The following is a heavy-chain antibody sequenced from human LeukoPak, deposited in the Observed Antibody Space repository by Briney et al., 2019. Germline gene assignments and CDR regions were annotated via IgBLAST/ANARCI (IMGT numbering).Heavy chain of an antibody. CDR2: LYSGSDT. CDR3: ARVGDHFHWYLDL. Sequence: PGGSLRLSCAASGFTVSTNYMNWVRQAPGKGREWVSILYSGSDTYYADSVKGRFTISRDSSKNILSLQMNNLRAEDTAVYYCARVGDHFHWYLDLWGRGTLVTV. V-gene: IGHV3-53*01. J-gene: IGHJ2*01. CDR1: GFTVSTNY. D-gene: IGHD3-10*01.